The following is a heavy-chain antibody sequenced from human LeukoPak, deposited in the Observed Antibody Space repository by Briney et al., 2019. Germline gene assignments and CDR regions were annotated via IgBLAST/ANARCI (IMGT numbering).Heavy chain of an antibody. CDR3: AREGVAALAYYYYYYMDV. J-gene: IGHJ6*03. CDR2: ISSSGSTI. D-gene: IGHD6-6*01. CDR1: GFTFSDYY. Sequence: GGSLRLSCAASGFTFSDYYMSWIRQAPGKGLEWVSYISSSGSTIYYADSVKGRFTISRDNAKNSLYLQMNGLRAEDTAVYYCAREGVAALAYYYYYYMDVWGKGTTVTVSS. V-gene: IGHV3-11*04.